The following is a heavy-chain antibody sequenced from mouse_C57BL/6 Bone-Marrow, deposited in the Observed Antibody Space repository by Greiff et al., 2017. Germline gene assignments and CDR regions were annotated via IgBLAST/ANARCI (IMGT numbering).Heavy chain of an antibody. CDR1: GFTFSSYG. Sequence: EVQVVESGGDLVKPGGSLKLSCAASGFTFSSYGMSWVRQTPDKRLAWVATISSGGSYTYYPDSVKGRFTISRDNAKNTLYLQMSSLKSEDTAMYYCARQRGYYYGSSPWFAYWGQGTLVTVSA. V-gene: IGHV5-6*01. CDR3: ARQRGYYYGSSPWFAY. J-gene: IGHJ3*01. D-gene: IGHD1-1*01. CDR2: ISSGGSYT.